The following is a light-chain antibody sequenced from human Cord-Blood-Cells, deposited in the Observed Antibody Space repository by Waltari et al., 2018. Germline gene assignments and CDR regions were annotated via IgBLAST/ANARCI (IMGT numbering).Light chain of an antibody. CDR2: DAS. CDR1: QDISNY. Sequence: DIQMTQSPSSLSASVGDRVTITCQASQDISNYLNWYKQKPGKAPKLLIYDASNLETGAPSRFSGSGSGTDFTFTISSLQPEDIATYYCQQYDNLLFTFGPGTKVDIK. J-gene: IGKJ3*01. V-gene: IGKV1-33*01. CDR3: QQYDNLLFT.